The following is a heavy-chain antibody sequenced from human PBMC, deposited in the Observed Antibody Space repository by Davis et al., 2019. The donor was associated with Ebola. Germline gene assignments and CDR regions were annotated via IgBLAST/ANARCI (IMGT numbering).Heavy chain of an antibody. CDR3: TSTVAGTDLDY. CDR2: IRSKANSYAT. D-gene: IGHD6-19*01. CDR1: GFTFTGSA. J-gene: IGHJ4*02. Sequence: GESLKISCAASGFTFTGSAMPWVRQASGKGLEWVGRIRSKANSYATAYAASVKGRFTISRDDSKNTAYLQMNSLKTEDTAVYYCTSTVAGTDLDYWGQGTLVTVSS. V-gene: IGHV3-73*01.